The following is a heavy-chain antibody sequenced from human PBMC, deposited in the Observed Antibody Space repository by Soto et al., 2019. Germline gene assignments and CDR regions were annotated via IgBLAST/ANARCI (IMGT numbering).Heavy chain of an antibody. Sequence: SETLSLTCAVSGGSISSSNWWSWVRQPPGKGLEWIGEIYHSGSTNYNPSLKSRVTISVDKSKNQFSLKLSSVTAADTAVYYCARDRSRYCSSTSCYRAWFDPWGQGTLVTVSS. J-gene: IGHJ5*02. D-gene: IGHD2-2*02. V-gene: IGHV4-4*02. CDR2: IYHSGST. CDR1: GGSISSSNW. CDR3: ARDRSRYCSSTSCYRAWFDP.